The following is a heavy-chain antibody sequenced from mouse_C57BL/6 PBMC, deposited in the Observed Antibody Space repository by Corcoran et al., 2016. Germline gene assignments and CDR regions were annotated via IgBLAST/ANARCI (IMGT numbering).Heavy chain of an antibody. CDR3: SRLGYPLCY. Sequence: QIQLVQSGPELKKPGETVKISCKASGYTFTTYGMSWGKQAPGKGLKWMGWINTHSGVPTYADDFKGRFAFSLDTSASTAYLQIHNLKNEDTATYFCSRLGYPLCYWGQGTTLTVSS. D-gene: IGHD2-2*01. CDR1: GYTFTTYG. J-gene: IGHJ2*01. V-gene: IGHV9-3*01. CDR2: INTHSGVP.